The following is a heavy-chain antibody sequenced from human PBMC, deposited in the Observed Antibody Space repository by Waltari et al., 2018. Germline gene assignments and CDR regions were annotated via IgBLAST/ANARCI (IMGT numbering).Heavy chain of an antibody. Sequence: EVQLVESGGGLVKPGGSLRLSCAVSGFTFSRISMNWVRQAPGKGLEWVSSISAGSDYRSYADSVKGRFAISRDNAKNSLYLQMNSLRVEDTAVYYCASENVIPTALFDVWGQGTMVTVSS. CDR3: ASENVIPTALFDV. CDR2: ISAGSDYR. V-gene: IGHV3-21*01. D-gene: IGHD2-2*01. CDR1: GFTFSRIS. J-gene: IGHJ3*01.